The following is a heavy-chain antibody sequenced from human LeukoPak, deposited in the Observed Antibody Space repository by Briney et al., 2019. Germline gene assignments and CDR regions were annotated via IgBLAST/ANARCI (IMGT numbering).Heavy chain of an antibody. CDR2: IYTSGST. CDR1: GGSISSYY. V-gene: IGHV4-4*07. J-gene: IGHJ2*01. D-gene: IGHD6-13*01. Sequence: SETQSLTCTVSGGSISSYYWSWIRQPAGKGLEWIGRIYTSGSTNYNPSLKSRVTMSVDMSKNQFSLKLSSMIAADTAVYYCARVSSSWYQDWYFYLWGRGTLVTAPS. CDR3: ARVSSSWYQDWYFYL.